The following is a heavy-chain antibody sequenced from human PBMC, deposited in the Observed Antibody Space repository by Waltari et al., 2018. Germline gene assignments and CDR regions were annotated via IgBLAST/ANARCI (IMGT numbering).Heavy chain of an antibody. V-gene: IGHV4-30-2*01. CDR2: IYHSGST. Sequence: QLQLQESGSGLVKPSQTLSLTCAVSGGSISSGGYSWSWIRQPPGKGLEWIGYIYHSGSTCYNPSLKSRVTISVDRSKNQFSLKLSSVTAADTAVYYCARAKGIGLLWYFDLWGRGTLVTVSS. D-gene: IGHD1-26*01. CDR3: ARAKGIGLLWYFDL. CDR1: GGSISSGGYS. J-gene: IGHJ2*01.